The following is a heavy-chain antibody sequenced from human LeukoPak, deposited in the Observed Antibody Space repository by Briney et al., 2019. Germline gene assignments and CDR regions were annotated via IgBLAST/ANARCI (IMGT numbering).Heavy chain of an antibody. CDR3: ASSPSGYWWNFYC. CDR2: IYYSGST. D-gene: IGHD3-22*01. V-gene: IGHV4-39*01. CDR1: GGPLSSNNYY. J-gene: IGHJ4*02. Sequence: SETLSLTCTVSGGPLSSNNYYWRWIRQPPGKGLEWIGRIYYSGSTYNNPYLKSRVTISVDTTKNPVSLKLTSLTHADTSVYYCASSPSGYWWNFYCWGQGTLVTVSS.